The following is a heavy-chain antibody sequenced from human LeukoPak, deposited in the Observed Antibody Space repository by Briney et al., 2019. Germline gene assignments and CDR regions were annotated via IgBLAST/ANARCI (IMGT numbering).Heavy chain of an antibody. V-gene: IGHV1-18*01. CDR1: GYTFNNYG. D-gene: IGHD6-13*01. CDR3: ARADSSSWYALRFDF. Sequence: GASVKVSCKASGYTFNNYGITWVRQSPGQGLEWMGWSSAYNGNTYYAQNVQGRVTLTTDTSTSTAYMELRSLRSDDTAVYYCARADSSSWYALRFDFWGQGTLVTVSS. CDR2: SSAYNGNT. J-gene: IGHJ4*02.